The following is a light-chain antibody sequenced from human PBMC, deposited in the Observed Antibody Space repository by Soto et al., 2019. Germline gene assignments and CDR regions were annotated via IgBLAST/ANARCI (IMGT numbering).Light chain of an antibody. CDR1: QSVNSY. J-gene: IGKJ4*01. CDR3: QHRSDGLT. V-gene: IGKV3-11*01. CDR2: DAS. Sequence: EIVLTQSPVTLSLSPGERATLSCRASQSVNSYLAWYQQKPGQAPRLLIYDASKRAAGIPARFSCTGSGTDFTLTISSLEPEYVAVYHCQHRSDGLTFGGGTKVEIK.